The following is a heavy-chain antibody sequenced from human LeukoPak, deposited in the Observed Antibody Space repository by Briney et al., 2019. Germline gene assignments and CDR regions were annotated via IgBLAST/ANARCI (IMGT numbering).Heavy chain of an antibody. D-gene: IGHD3-10*02. CDR3: ARMLGDGWFDP. J-gene: IGHJ5*02. Sequence: GGSLRLSCAASGFTFSDYYMSWIRLAPGKGLEWVSKISNSGTSTYYADSVKGRFTISRDNAKNSLYLEINSLRAEDTAVYYCARMLGDGWFDPWGQGTPVTVSS. CDR1: GFTFSDYY. V-gene: IGHV3-11*01. CDR2: ISNSGTST.